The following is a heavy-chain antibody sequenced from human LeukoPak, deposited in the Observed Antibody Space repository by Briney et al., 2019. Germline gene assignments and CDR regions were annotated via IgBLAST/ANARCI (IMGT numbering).Heavy chain of an antibody. D-gene: IGHD2-21*02. J-gene: IGHJ4*02. CDR2: IRSKANSYAT. CDR1: GFTFSGSA. Sequence: PGGSLRLSCAASGFTFSGSAMHWVRQASGKGLEWVGRIRSKANSYATAYAASVKGRFTISRDDSKNTAYLQMNSLKTEDTAVYYCTRQPRWHIVVVTAPNDYWGQGTLVTVSS. V-gene: IGHV3-73*01. CDR3: TRQPRWHIVVVTAPNDY.